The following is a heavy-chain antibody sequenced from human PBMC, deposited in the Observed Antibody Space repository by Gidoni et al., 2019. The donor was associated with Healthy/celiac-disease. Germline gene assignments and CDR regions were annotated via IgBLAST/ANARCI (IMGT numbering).Heavy chain of an antibody. CDR2: ISWNSGSI. CDR3: ASGGYSGYDRDY. J-gene: IGHJ4*02. CDR1: GFTFDDYA. D-gene: IGHD5-12*01. Sequence: EMQLVESGGGLVQPGRSLRLSCAASGFTFDDYAMHWVRQAPGKGLEWVSGISWNSGSIGYADSVKGRFTISRDNAKNSLYLQMNSLRAEDTALYYCASGGYSGYDRDYWGQGTLVTVSS. V-gene: IGHV3-9*01.